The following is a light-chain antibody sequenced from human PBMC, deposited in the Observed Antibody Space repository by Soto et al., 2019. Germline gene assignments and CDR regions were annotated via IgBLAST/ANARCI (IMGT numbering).Light chain of an antibody. CDR2: GTN. CDR1: QSVGRN. J-gene: IGKJ4*01. Sequence: ETVMTQSPATLSVSPGDGATLSCRASQSVGRNLAWYQRKPGQPPRPLIYGTNTRAAGVPARFSGGGSGTEFTLTINSLQSEDSAVYYCKQYYSWPLTFGGGTDVEIK. CDR3: KQYYSWPLT. V-gene: IGKV3-15*01.